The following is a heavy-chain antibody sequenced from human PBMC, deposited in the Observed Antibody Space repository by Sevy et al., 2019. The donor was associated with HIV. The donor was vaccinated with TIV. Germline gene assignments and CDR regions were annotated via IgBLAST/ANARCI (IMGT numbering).Heavy chain of an antibody. V-gene: IGHV3-21*01. CDR3: ARDLALGSSSAGAFDY. Sequence: GGSLRLSCAASGFTFSSYSMNWVRQAPGKGLEWVSSISSSSSYIYYADSVKGRFTISRDNAKNSRYLQMNSLRAEDTAVYYCARDLALGSSSAGAFDYWGQGTLVTVSS. CDR2: ISSSSSYI. J-gene: IGHJ4*02. CDR1: GFTFSSYS. D-gene: IGHD6-6*01.